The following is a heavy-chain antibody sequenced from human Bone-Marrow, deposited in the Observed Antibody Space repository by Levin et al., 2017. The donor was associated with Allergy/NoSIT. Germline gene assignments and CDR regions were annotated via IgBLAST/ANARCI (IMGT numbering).Heavy chain of an antibody. V-gene: IGHV1-2*02. J-gene: IGHJ5*02. D-gene: IGHD5-12*01. CDR1: GYPFTGSY. CDR3: ASSGAYSGYDYAQVWDYEERDWFDP. CDR2: ITVNRGGT. Sequence: PGESLKISCKASGYPFTGSYVHWVRQAPGQGLEWMGWITVNRGGTNYAQKFQGRVTMTRDTSISTAYMELSRLTSDDTAVYYCASSGAYSGYDYAQVWDYEERDWFDPWGQGTLVTVSS.